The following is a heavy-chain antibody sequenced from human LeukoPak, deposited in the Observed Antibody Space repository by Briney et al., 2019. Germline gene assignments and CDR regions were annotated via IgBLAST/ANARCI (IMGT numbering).Heavy chain of an antibody. V-gene: IGHV1-46*03. J-gene: IGHJ4*02. CDR1: GYTFTSYY. D-gene: IGHD3-22*01. CDR2: INPSGGST. Sequence: ASVKVSRKASGYTFTSYYMHWVRQAPGQGLEWMGIINPSGGSTSYAQKFQGRVTMTRDTSTSTVYMELSSLRSEDTAVYYCARNPEVYDSSGYPRYFDYWGQGTLVTVSS. CDR3: ARNPEVYDSSGYPRYFDY.